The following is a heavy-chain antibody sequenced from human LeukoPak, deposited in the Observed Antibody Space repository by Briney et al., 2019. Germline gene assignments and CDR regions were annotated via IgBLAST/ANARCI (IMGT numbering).Heavy chain of an antibody. CDR3: ARAGRTNYYYYGMDV. CDR1: GYTFTSYG. CDR2: ISAYNGNT. Sequence: ASVKVPCKASGYTFTSYGISWVRQAPGQGLEWMGWISAYNGNTNYAQKLQGRVTMTTDTSTSTAYMELRSLRSDDTAVYYCARAGRTNYYYYGMDVWGQGTTVTVSS. J-gene: IGHJ6*02. V-gene: IGHV1-18*01.